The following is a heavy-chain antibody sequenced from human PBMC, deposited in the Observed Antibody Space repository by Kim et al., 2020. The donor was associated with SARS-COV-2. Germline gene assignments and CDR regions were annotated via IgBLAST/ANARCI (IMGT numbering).Heavy chain of an antibody. CDR1: GGSFSGHY. Sequence: SETLSLTCAVYGGSFSGHYWMWIRQPPGKGLEWIGEISHSGSTNYNPSLKSRVTMSLDTSKNQFSLKLSSVTAADTAVYYCAREVILLQIAIYYYGMDVWGQGTAVTVSS. V-gene: IGHV4-34*01. CDR2: ISHSGST. J-gene: IGHJ6*02. D-gene: IGHD3-10*01. CDR3: AREVILLQIAIYYYGMDV.